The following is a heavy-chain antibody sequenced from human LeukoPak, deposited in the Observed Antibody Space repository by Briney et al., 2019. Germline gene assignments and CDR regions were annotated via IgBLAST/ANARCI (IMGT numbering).Heavy chain of an antibody. CDR3: ARLNRITRWDLYYYYYMDV. J-gene: IGHJ6*03. V-gene: IGHV1-8*02. CDR2: MNPNSGNT. Sequence: ASVKVSCKASGATFSSYAISWVRQAPGQGLEWMGWMNPNSGNTGYAQKFQGRVTMTRNTSISTAYMELSSLRSEDTAVYYCARLNRITRWDLYYYYYMDVWGKGTTVTISS. D-gene: IGHD5-24*01. CDR1: GATFSSYA.